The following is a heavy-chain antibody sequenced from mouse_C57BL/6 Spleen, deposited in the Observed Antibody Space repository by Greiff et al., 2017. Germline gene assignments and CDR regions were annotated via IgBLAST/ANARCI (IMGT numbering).Heavy chain of an antibody. CDR2: INYDGSST. Sequence: EVKVVESEGGLVQPGSSMKLSCTASGFTFSDYYMAWVRQVPEKGLEWVANINYDGSSTYYLDSLKSRYIISRDNAKNIRYLQMSSLKSEDAATYYSARDWGLYCSSSYWYFDVWGTGTTVTVSS. D-gene: IGHD1-1*01. V-gene: IGHV5-16*01. J-gene: IGHJ1*03. CDR1: GFTFSDYY. CDR3: ARDWGLYCSSSYWYFDV.